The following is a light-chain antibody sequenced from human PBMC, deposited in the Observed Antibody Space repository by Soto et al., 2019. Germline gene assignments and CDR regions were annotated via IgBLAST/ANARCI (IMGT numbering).Light chain of an antibody. V-gene: IGKV1-9*01. Sequence: DIQLTQSPSFLSASVGDRVTITCRASQGISSYLAWYQQKPGKAPNLLIYTASTLQSGVPSRFSGSGSGTEFTLTISSLPPEDFATYYCQQLNGYPLTFGGGTKVEIK. J-gene: IGKJ4*01. CDR2: TAS. CDR1: QGISSY. CDR3: QQLNGYPLT.